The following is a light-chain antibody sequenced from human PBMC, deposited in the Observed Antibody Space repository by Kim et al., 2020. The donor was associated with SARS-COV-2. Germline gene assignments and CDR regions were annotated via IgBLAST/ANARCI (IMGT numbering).Light chain of an antibody. CDR2: GAS. CDR1: QSVSSSY. CDR3: QQYGSSPDT. V-gene: IGKV3-20*01. Sequence: PGERATLSCRASQSVSSSYLAWYQQKPGQAPRLLIYGASSRATGIPDRFSGSGSGTDFTLTISRLEPEDFAVYYCQQYGSSPDTFGQGTKV. J-gene: IGKJ1*01.